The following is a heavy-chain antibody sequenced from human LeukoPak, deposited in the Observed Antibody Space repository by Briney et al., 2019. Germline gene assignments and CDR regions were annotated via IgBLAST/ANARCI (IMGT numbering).Heavy chain of an antibody. Sequence: SETLSLTCTVSGYSISSGYYWGWIRQPPGKGLEWIGSIYYSGSTYYNPSLKSRVTISVDTSKNQFSLKLSSVTAADTAVYYCARALPMVRGVITPFWFDPWGQGTLVTVS. CDR1: GYSISSGYY. D-gene: IGHD3-10*01. J-gene: IGHJ5*02. V-gene: IGHV4-38-2*02. CDR2: IYYSGST. CDR3: ARALPMVRGVITPFWFDP.